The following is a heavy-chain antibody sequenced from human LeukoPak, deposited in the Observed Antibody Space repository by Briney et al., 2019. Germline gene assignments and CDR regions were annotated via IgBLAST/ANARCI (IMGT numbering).Heavy chain of an antibody. V-gene: IGHV3-66*01. J-gene: IGHJ4*02. D-gene: IGHD3-16*01. CDR3: AREVGGGASGQ. CDR1: GFTVSSNY. Sequence: GESLRLSCAASGFTVSSNYMSWVRQVTGKGLEWVSVIYSEGTISYADSVKGRFTISRGNSENTLYLQMNSLRVEDTAVYYCAREVGGGASGQWGQGTLVTVSS. CDR2: IYSEGTI.